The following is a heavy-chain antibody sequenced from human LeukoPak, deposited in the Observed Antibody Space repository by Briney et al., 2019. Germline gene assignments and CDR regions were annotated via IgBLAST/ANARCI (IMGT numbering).Heavy chain of an antibody. J-gene: IGHJ6*02. CDR3: ARDQEYYDFWSGYHSYYYYGMDV. V-gene: IGHV1-3*01. CDR2: INAGNGNT. D-gene: IGHD3-3*01. CDR1: GYTFTSYA. Sequence: ASVKVSCKASGYTFTSYAMHWVRQAPGQRLEWMGWINAGNGNTKYSQKFQGRVTITRDTSASTAYMELSSLRSEDTAVYYCARDQEYYDFWSGYHSYYYYGMDVWGQGTTVTVSS.